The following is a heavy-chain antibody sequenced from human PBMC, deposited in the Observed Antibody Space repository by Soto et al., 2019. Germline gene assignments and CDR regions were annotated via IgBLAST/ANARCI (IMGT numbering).Heavy chain of an antibody. CDR3: ARERGFLSEALDI. D-gene: IGHD3-10*01. Sequence: QTLALTFAISGDIVFSNTATCNWIRHSPSRGLEWLGRTYYRSQWHNDYAEPVKSRITINPDTSKNQSSLQLNSVTPEDKAVYYCARERGFLSEALDIWGRGTMVTVSS. CDR2: TYYRSQWHN. J-gene: IGHJ3*02. V-gene: IGHV6-1*01. CDR1: GDIVFSNTAT.